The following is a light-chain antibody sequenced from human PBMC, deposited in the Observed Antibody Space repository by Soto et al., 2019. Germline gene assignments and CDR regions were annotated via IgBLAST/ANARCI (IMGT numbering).Light chain of an antibody. V-gene: IGKV4-1*01. CDR1: QSVLLSSNNRNY. CDR3: HHYDSTPWT. CDR2: WAS. Sequence: DIVMTQSPDSLAVSLGERATINCKSSQSVLLSSNNRNYLTWYQQKPGQPPKLLIYWASTRQSGVPDRFSGSGSGTDFPLAISSLQADVVAVSYFHHYDSTPWTFGQGTKVVIK. J-gene: IGKJ1*01.